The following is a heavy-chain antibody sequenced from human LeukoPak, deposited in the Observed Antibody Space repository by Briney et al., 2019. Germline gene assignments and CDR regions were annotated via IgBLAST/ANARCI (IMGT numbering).Heavy chain of an antibody. V-gene: IGHV4-31*01. D-gene: IGHD6-19*01. CDR1: GGSISSGGYY. CDR3: ARRVRTLSSGGEYFDY. CDR2: IYYSGST. Sequence: PSQTLSLTCTVSGGSISSGGYYWSWIRQHPGKGLEWIGYIYYSGSTYYNPSLKSQVTISVDTSKNQFSLKLSSVTAADTAVYYCARRVRTLSSGGEYFDYWGQGTLVTVSS. J-gene: IGHJ4*02.